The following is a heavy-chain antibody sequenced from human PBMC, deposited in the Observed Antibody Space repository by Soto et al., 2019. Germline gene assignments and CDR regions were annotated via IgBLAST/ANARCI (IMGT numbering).Heavy chain of an antibody. CDR2: ISSSSSYI. CDR1: GFTFSSYS. J-gene: IGHJ4*02. D-gene: IGHD3-10*01. CDR3: ARVFIGSGGPPYYFDY. V-gene: IGHV3-21*01. Sequence: GGSLRLSCAASGFTFSSYSMNWVRQAPGKGLEWVSSISSSSSYIYYADSVKGRFTISRDNAKNSLYLQMNSLRAEDTAVYYCARVFIGSGGPPYYFDYWGQGSLVTVSS.